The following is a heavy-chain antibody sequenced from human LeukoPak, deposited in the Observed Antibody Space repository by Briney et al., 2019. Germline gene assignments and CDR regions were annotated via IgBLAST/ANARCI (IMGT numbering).Heavy chain of an antibody. D-gene: IGHD4-11*01. V-gene: IGHV3-21*01. J-gene: IGHJ4*02. CDR1: GFTFSSYS. CDR2: ISSSSSYI. Sequence: GGSLRLSCAASGFTFSSYSMNWVRQAPGKGLEWVSSISSSSSYIYYADSVKGGFTISRDNAKNSLYLQMNSLRAEDTAVYYCARDRTSGGYSNYALDYWGQGTLVTVSS. CDR3: ARDRTSGGYSNYALDY.